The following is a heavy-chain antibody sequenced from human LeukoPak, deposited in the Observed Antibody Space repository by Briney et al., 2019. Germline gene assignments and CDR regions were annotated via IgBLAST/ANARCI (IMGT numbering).Heavy chain of an antibody. CDR2: IFSRGGT. J-gene: IGHJ4*02. CDR1: GGSISNNNYH. Sequence: PSETLSLTCTVSGGSISNNNYHWAWIRQPPGKGLEWIGNIFSRGGTYYNPSLKSRVTISADASKHQFSLKLSSVTAADTAVYYCAREPSYFDCWGQGTLVTVSS. CDR3: AREPSYFDC. V-gene: IGHV4-39*07.